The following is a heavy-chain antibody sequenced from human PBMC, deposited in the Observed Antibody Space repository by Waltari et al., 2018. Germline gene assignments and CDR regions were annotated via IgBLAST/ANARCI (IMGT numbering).Heavy chain of an antibody. CDR1: GLTSFTHA. D-gene: IGHD1-20*01. V-gene: IGHV3-23*01. Sequence: EVQLLESGGGFVQPGGSLRLSCQASGLTSFTHAINWVRQAPGKGLEWVPSISVSDATYYADSVKGRFTISRDYSDNTVYLQMDSLRADDTAVYFCAKPFYNWDDPLHSWGQGTPVTVSS. CDR3: AKPFYNWDDPLHS. J-gene: IGHJ1*01. CDR2: ISVSDAT.